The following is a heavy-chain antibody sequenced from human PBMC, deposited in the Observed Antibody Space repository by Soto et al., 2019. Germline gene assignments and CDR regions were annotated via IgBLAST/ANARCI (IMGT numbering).Heavy chain of an antibody. CDR3: ARNTRFLEWLLSPYFDY. Sequence: QVQLQQWGAGLLKPSETLSLTCAVYGGSFSGYYWSWIRQPPGKGLEWIGEINHSGSTNYNPSLKSRVTISVDTSKNQFSLKLGSVTAADTAVYYCARNTRFLEWLLSPYFDYWGQGTLVTVSS. CDR2: INHSGST. CDR1: GGSFSGYY. V-gene: IGHV4-34*01. J-gene: IGHJ4*02. D-gene: IGHD3-3*01.